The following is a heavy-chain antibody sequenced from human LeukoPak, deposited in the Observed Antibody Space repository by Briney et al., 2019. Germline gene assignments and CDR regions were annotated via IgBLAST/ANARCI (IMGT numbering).Heavy chain of an antibody. CDR3: ARDGNGWYVDY. CDR1: GFTFLKYA. D-gene: IGHD6-19*01. J-gene: IGHJ4*02. Sequence: ASVKVSCMASGFTFLKYAISWVRQAPGQGLEWMGWICALNGNTNYEQELQGRVAMITDPSTNTAYLELGSLRSDVTAVYDCARDGNGWYVDYWGQGTRVTVSS. CDR2: ICALNGNT. V-gene: IGHV1-18*01.